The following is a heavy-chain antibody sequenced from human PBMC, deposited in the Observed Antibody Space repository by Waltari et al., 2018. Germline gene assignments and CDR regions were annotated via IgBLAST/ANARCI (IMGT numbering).Heavy chain of an antibody. J-gene: IGHJ4*02. V-gene: IGHV3-11*01. CDR1: GFTFRDYF. Sequence: QVQLXESGXGLVKPGGSLRPSWAASGFTFRDYFMSWIRQAPGKGXEWVSXISSGXSTIYYADSVXGRFTISRDNAQNSLYLXMNSLRAEXTAVYXCARASGYGGVXGGQGTLVTVSS. CDR2: ISSGXSTI. D-gene: IGHD5-12*01. CDR3: ARASGYGGVX.